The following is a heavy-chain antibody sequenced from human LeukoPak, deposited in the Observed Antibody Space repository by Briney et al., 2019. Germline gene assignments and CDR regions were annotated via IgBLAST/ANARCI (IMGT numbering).Heavy chain of an antibody. CDR2: IKQDGSEK. Sequence: GGSLILSCAASGFTFSSYWISWGRQAPGKGLEWVANIKQDGSEKYYVDSVKGRFTISRDNAKNSLDLQMNSLRAEDTAVYYRARVWGVVVITTWVRGRSYFFDYWGQGTLVTLPS. J-gene: IGHJ4*02. CDR3: ARVWGVVVITTWVRGRSYFFDY. V-gene: IGHV3-7*01. CDR1: GFTFSSYW. D-gene: IGHD3-22*01.